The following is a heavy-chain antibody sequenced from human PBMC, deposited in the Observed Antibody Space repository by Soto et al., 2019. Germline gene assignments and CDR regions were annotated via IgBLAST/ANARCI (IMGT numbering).Heavy chain of an antibody. J-gene: IGHJ4*02. D-gene: IGHD3-22*01. CDR2: IKSKSAGGTT. CDR1: GFTFSNAW. V-gene: IGHV3-15*01. CDR3: ARGHRSSGKIFDS. Sequence: EVQLVESGGGLVKPGGSVRLSCAASGFTFSNAWMSWVRQAPGKGLEWVGRIKSKSAGGTTEYDAPVKDRFTISRDDSKNTLDLQMNSLKIDDTAVYYCARGHRSSGKIFDSWGQGTVVTVSS.